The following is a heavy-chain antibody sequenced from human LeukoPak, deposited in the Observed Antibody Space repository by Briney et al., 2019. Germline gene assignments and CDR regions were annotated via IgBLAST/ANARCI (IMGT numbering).Heavy chain of an antibody. CDR2: IYTSGST. D-gene: IGHD1-26*01. V-gene: IGHV4-4*07. J-gene: IGHJ4*02. CDR3: ARENSASYREFDY. CDR1: GGSISSYY. Sequence: PSETLSLTCTVSGGSISSYYWSWIRQPAGKGLEWIGHIYTSGSTNYNASLKSRVSMSVDTSKNQFSLKLSSVTAADTAVFYCARENSASYREFDYWGQGTLVTVSS.